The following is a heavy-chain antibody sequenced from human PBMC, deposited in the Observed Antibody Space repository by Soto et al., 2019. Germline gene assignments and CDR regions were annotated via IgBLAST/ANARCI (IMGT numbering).Heavy chain of an antibody. Sequence: GGSLRLSCAASGFTFSSYWMHWVRQAPGKGLVWVSRINSDGSSTSYADSVKGRFTISRDNAKNTLYLQMNSLRAEDTAVYYCARGKHFDWLLYYYGMDVWGQGTTVTVSS. CDR1: GFTFSSYW. CDR2: INSDGSST. J-gene: IGHJ6*02. CDR3: ARGKHFDWLLYYYGMDV. D-gene: IGHD3-9*01. V-gene: IGHV3-74*01.